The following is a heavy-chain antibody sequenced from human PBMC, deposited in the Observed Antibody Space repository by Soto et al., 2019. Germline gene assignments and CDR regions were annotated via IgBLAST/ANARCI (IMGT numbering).Heavy chain of an antibody. CDR2: IYHSGST. CDR1: GGSISSGGYS. J-gene: IGHJ5*02. D-gene: IGHD2-8*01. CDR3: SRWWMYAPRFDP. Sequence: QLQLQESGSGLVKPSQTLSLTCAVSGGSISSGGYSWSWIRQPPGKGLEWIGYIYHSGSTYSTPSLKSRVTISVDRSKNQFSLKLSSVTAADTAVYYCSRWWMYAPRFDPCGQGALVTVSS. V-gene: IGHV4-30-2*01.